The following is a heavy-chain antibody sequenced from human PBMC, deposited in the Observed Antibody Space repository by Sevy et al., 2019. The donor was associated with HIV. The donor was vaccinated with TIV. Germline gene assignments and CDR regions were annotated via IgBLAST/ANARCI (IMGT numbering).Heavy chain of an antibody. D-gene: IGHD3-16*01. Sequence: SETLSLTCNVSDGSISSTRHYWGWVRQSPGKTLEWIGSRFYSGGAYYNPSLQSRVTMSVDTSKNQFSLTVSSVTAADTAIYYCARHPLGNWFDLWGQGIQVTVSS. V-gene: IGHV4-39*01. CDR1: DGSISSTRHY. CDR2: RFYSGGA. J-gene: IGHJ5*02. CDR3: ARHPLGNWFDL.